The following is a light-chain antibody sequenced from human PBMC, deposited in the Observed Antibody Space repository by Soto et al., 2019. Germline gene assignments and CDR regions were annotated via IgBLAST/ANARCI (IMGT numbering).Light chain of an antibody. CDR2: DAS. Sequence: DIQMTQSQSSLSASVGDRVTITCQASQDISNYLNWYQHKPGKAPKLLIYDASHLETGVSSRFSGSGSGTHFTFTISSLQPEDIGTYYCQQFENLPLTFGGGTKVEIK. CDR3: QQFENLPLT. V-gene: IGKV1-33*01. J-gene: IGKJ4*01. CDR1: QDISNY.